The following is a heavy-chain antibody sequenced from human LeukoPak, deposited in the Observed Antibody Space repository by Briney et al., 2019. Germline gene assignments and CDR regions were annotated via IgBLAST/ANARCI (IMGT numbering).Heavy chain of an antibody. CDR1: GYSFTNYW. CDR2: IYPGDSDT. J-gene: IGHJ4*02. Sequence: HGESLKISCKGSGYSFTNYWIGWVRQMPGKSLEWMGMIYPGDSDTRYSPSFQGQITISVDKSISIAYLQWSSLKASDTAMYYCARLLQGVAGTWGYWGQGTLVTVS. D-gene: IGHD6-19*01. CDR3: ARLLQGVAGTWGY. V-gene: IGHV5-51*01.